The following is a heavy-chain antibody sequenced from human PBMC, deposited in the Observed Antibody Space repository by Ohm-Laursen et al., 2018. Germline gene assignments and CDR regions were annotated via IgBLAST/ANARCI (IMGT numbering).Heavy chain of an antibody. CDR2: IYYSGST. V-gene: IGHV4-59*08. D-gene: IGHD6-19*01. CDR3: ARQESSGWYPDY. J-gene: IGHJ4*02. Sequence: PPETLSLTCSVSGGSISSYYWTWIRQPPGKGLEWIGYIYYSGSTNYNPSLKGRVTISVDTSKNQFSLKLSSVTAADTAVYYCARQESSGWYPDYWGQGTLVTVSS. CDR1: GGSISSYY.